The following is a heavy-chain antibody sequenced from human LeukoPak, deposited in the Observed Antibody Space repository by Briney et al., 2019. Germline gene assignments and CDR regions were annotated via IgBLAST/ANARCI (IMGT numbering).Heavy chain of an antibody. CDR1: GYIFTSYG. D-gene: IGHD6-19*01. CDR3: ARGSGWYEGHYSDY. V-gene: IGHV1-18*01. Sequence: ASVKVSCTASGYIFTSYGINWVRHAPGQGLEWMGWISAYNGNTNYAQKLQGRVTMTTDTSTSTAYMELRSLRSDDTAVYHYARGSGWYEGHYSDYGGQGTLVTVSS. J-gene: IGHJ4*02. CDR2: ISAYNGNT.